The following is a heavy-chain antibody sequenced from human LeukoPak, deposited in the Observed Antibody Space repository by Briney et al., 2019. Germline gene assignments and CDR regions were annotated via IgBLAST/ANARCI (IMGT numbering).Heavy chain of an antibody. J-gene: IGHJ4*02. V-gene: IGHV3-48*03. CDR3: ARDTRVDIVATIGGGFDY. D-gene: IGHD5-12*01. CDR1: GFTFSSYE. Sequence: PGGSLRLSCAASGFTFSSYEMNWVRKAPGKGLEWVSYISSSGSTIYYADSVKGRFTISRDNAKNSLYLQMNSLRAEDTAVYYCARDTRVDIVATIGGGFDYWGQGTLVTVSS. CDR2: ISSSGSTI.